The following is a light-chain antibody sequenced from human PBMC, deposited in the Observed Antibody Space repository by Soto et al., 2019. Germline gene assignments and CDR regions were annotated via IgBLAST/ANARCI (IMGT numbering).Light chain of an antibody. CDR3: CSYAGSSTYV. CDR1: SSDVGSYNL. Sequence: QSALTQPASVSGSPGQSITIYCTGTSSDVGSYNLVSWYQQHPGKAPKLMIYEGSKRPSGVSNRFSGSKSGNTASLTISGLQAEDEADYYCCSYAGSSTYVFGTGTKVTFL. J-gene: IGLJ1*01. CDR2: EGS. V-gene: IGLV2-23*01.